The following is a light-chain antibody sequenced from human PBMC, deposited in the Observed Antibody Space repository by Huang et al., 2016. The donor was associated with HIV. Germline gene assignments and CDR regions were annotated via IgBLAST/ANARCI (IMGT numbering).Light chain of an antibody. J-gene: IGKJ3*01. CDR3: QQSYTLPLT. CDR2: AAS. V-gene: IGKV1-39*01. Sequence: DIQMTQSPTSLSASVGDRVALTCRASQNITNYLNWYQEKAGKAPNLLLYAASRLVSGVPSRFSVSGSGSNFTRTITSLQPEDFATYYCQQSYTLPLTFGPGTKVHVK. CDR1: QNITNY.